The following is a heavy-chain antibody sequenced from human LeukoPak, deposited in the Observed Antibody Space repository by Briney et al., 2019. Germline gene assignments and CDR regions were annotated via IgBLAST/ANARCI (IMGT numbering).Heavy chain of an antibody. V-gene: IGHV3-7*05. CDR1: GFTFSNYW. CDR2: IKEDGSEK. Sequence: AGGSLRLSCAASGFTFSNYWMNWVSQAPGKGLEWVANIKEDGSEKNYVDSVKGRFTISRDNAKNSLYLQMSSLRAEDTAVYYCARDPLIAVAGIYFDYWGQGTLVTVSS. J-gene: IGHJ4*02. D-gene: IGHD6-19*01. CDR3: ARDPLIAVAGIYFDY.